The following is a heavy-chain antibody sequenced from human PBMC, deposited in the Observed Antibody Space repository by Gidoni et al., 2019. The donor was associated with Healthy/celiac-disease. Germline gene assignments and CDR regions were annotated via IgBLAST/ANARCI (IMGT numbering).Heavy chain of an antibody. CDR1: GFTFSSYA. CDR3: ATKRSIAARGGWDYYYGMDV. CDR2: ISGSGGST. Sequence: EVQLLESGGGLVQPGGSLRLSCAASGFTFSSYAMSWVRQAPGKGLEWVSAISGSGGSTYYADSVKGRFTISRDNSKNTLYLQMNSLRAEDTAVYYCATKRSIAARGGWDYYYGMDVWGQGTTVTVSS. D-gene: IGHD6-6*01. J-gene: IGHJ6*02. V-gene: IGHV3-23*01.